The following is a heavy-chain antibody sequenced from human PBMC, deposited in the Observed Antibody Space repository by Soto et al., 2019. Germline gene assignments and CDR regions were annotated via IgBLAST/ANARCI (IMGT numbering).Heavy chain of an antibody. D-gene: IGHD3-16*01. CDR3: APGESDDYYFHQDV. J-gene: IGHJ6*03. CDR2: IAGTGGST. V-gene: IGHV3-23*01. Sequence: EVQLLESGGGFVRPGGSLRLSCAVSDFLVSNHAMSWVRQAPGKGLQWVSTIAGTGGSTYYLDSVRGRFTISTDKAKTTLYLNMNLLRDDDTAIYFCAPGESDDYYFHQDVWGQGPPVTFAS. CDR1: DFLVSNHA.